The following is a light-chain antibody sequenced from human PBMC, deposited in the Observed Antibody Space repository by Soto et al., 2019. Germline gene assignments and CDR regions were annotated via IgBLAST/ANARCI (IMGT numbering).Light chain of an antibody. CDR2: AAS. Sequence: DIQLTQSPSFLSASAGDRVTITCRASQGISNSLAWYQQKPGKAPNLLIYAASTLRSGVPSRFSGSGSGTEFTLTINSLQPEDFATYYSQHLNTYPLTFGQGARLEIK. CDR3: QHLNTYPLT. CDR1: QGISNS. V-gene: IGKV1-9*01. J-gene: IGKJ5*01.